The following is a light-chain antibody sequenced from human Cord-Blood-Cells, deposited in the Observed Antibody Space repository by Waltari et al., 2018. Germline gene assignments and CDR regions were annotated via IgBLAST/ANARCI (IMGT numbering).Light chain of an antibody. CDR3: CSYAGSSTYV. CDR2: EGS. CDR1: SSDVGSYNL. J-gene: IGLJ1*01. V-gene: IGLV2-23*01. Sequence: QSALTQPASVSGSPGQSITIPCPAPSSDVGSYNLVSWYQQHPGKAPKLMIYEGSKRPSGVSNRFSGSKSGNTASLTISGLQAEDEADYYCCSYAGSSTYVFGTGTKVTVL.